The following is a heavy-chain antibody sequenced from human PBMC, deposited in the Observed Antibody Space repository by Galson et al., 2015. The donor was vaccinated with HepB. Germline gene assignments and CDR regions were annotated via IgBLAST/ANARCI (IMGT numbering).Heavy chain of an antibody. V-gene: IGHV3-30-3*01. J-gene: IGHJ4*02. CDR2: ISYDASNK. CDR3: ARGERWLQLEAYY. CDR1: GFTFSRYA. Sequence: SLRLSCAASGFTFSRYAMHWVRQAPGKGLEWVALISYDASNKYYAGSVKGRFTVSRDNSQNTLYLQMNSLTLEDTAMYYCARGERWLQLEAYYWGQGTLVTVSS. D-gene: IGHD5-24*01.